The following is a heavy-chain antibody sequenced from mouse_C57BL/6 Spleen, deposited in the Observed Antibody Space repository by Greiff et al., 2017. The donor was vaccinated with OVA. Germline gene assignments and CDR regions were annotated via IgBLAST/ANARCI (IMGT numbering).Heavy chain of an antibody. Sequence: HVQLQQSGAELMKPGASVKLSCKATGYTFTGYWIAWVRQSPGHGLEWIGEIIHGSGSTNYNEKFKGRATFTSDTSSNNAYMQLSRLTTEDSAIYYCAREEAPFDYWGQGTTLTVSA. CDR3: AREEAPFDY. V-gene: IGHV1-9*01. J-gene: IGHJ2*01. CDR1: GYTFTGYW. CDR2: IIHGSGST.